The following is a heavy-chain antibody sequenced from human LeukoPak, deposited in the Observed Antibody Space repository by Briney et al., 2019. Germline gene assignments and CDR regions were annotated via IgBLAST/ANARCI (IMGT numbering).Heavy chain of an antibody. Sequence: GALRLSCAASGFTFSSYAMSWVRQAPGKGLEWVSAISGSGGSTYYADSVKGRFTISRDNSKNTLCLQMNSLRAEDTAVYYCADGDYYDSSGFFDYWGQGTLVTVSS. V-gene: IGHV3-23*01. CDR1: GFTFSSYA. CDR2: ISGSGGST. J-gene: IGHJ4*02. D-gene: IGHD3-22*01. CDR3: ADGDYYDSSGFFDY.